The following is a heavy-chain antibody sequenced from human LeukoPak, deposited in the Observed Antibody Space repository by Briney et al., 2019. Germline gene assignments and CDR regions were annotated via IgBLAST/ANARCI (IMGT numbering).Heavy chain of an antibody. V-gene: IGHV4-39*01. Sequence: PSELLSLTCNVSGVSISTNIYYWAWIRQPPGKGLEWIGAIFYSGSAYYNPSFKSRLAIPLDTSKNQFSLELSSVTAADTAVYYCARIGHGANSHLKWYFDLWGRGTLVTVSS. D-gene: IGHD4-23*01. CDR2: IFYSGSA. J-gene: IGHJ2*01. CDR3: ARIGHGANSHLKWYFDL. CDR1: GVSISTNIYY.